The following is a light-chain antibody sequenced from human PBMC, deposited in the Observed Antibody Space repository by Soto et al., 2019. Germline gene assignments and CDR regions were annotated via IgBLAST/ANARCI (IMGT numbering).Light chain of an antibody. V-gene: IGKV1-12*01. J-gene: IGKJ5*01. CDR3: QQSYSTLIT. Sequence: DIQMPQSPSSVSASVGDRVTITCRASQGINKWLAWYQQKPGTAPKLLIYSASSLESGVPSRFSGSGSGTDFALTISSLQPEDFATYYCQQSYSTLITFGQGTRLENK. CDR2: SAS. CDR1: QGINKW.